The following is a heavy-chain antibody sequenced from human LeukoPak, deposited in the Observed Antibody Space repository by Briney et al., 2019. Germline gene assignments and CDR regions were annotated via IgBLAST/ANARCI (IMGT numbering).Heavy chain of an antibody. J-gene: IGHJ2*01. CDR3: TRGLGLWYFDL. CDR1: GFTFSSYG. CDR2: ISYDGSNK. V-gene: IGHV3-30*03. D-gene: IGHD3/OR15-3a*01. Sequence: PGGSLRLSCAASGFTFSSYGMHWVRQAPGKGLEWVAVISYDGSNKCYADSVKGRFTISRDNSKNTLYLQMNSLRAEDTAVYYCTRGLGLWYFDLWGRGTLVTVSS.